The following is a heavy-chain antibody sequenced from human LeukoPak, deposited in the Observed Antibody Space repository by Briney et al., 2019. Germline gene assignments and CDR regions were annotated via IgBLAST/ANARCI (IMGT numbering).Heavy chain of an antibody. CDR3: ARDPGGNYYVSWFDP. V-gene: IGHV3-23*01. CDR1: GLTFSNYA. D-gene: IGHD1-26*01. Sequence: GGSLRLSCAASGLTFSNYAMMWLRQAPGKGLEWVAAIIGNGGWALYADSVKGRFTISRDNAKNSLYLQMNSLRAEDTAVYYCARDPGGNYYVSWFDPWGQGTLVTVSS. J-gene: IGHJ5*02. CDR2: IIGNGGWA.